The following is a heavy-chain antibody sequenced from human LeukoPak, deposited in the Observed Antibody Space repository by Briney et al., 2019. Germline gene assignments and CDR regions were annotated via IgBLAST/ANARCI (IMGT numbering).Heavy chain of an antibody. CDR2: IIPIFGTA. J-gene: IGHJ6*04. CDR3: ATRESYDILTGYYTDYGMDV. Sequence: SVKVSCKASGGTFSSYAISWVRQAPGQGLEWMGGIIPIFGTANYAQKFQGRVTITADKSTSTAYMELSSLRSEDTAVYYCATRESYDILTGYYTDYGMDVWGKGTTVTVSS. V-gene: IGHV1-69*06. CDR1: GGTFSSYA. D-gene: IGHD3-9*01.